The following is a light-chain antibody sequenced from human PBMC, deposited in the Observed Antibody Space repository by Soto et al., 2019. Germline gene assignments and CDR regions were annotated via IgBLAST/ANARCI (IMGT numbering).Light chain of an antibody. J-gene: IGKJ5*01. Sequence: ETVMKQSPATLSVSTGERATLSCRASQSVSSKLAWYQQKPGQAPRLVIFDASNRANGVPARFGGSGSGTDFTLTINSLEPEDFAVYYCQQRNVWPPITFGQGTRLEIK. CDR1: QSVSSK. CDR2: DAS. V-gene: IGKV3-11*01. CDR3: QQRNVWPPIT.